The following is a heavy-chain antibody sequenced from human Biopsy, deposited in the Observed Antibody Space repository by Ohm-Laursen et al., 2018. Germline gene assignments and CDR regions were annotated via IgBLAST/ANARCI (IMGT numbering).Heavy chain of an antibody. Sequence: GTLSLTWTVSRDSISNYYWTWIRQSPGKGLEWIGYIYYTGSTNYNPSVKSRVTISVDTSKNQFSLKLNSVTTADTAVYFCARDSRGGHLNTTLITGKNLDSWGQGILVTVSS. V-gene: IGHV4-59*01. CDR1: RDSISNYY. D-gene: IGHD3-16*01. CDR3: ARDSRGGHLNTTLITGKNLDS. J-gene: IGHJ4*02. CDR2: IYYTGST.